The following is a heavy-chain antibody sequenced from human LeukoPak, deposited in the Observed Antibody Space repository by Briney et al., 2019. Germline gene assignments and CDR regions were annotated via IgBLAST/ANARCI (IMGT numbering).Heavy chain of an antibody. CDR1: GFTSSSYG. V-gene: IGHV3-30*18. CDR2: ISYDGSNK. D-gene: IGHD5-18*01. Sequence: GGSLRLSCAASGFTSSSYGMHWVRQAPGKGLEWVAVISYDGSNKYYADSVKGRFTISRDNSKNTLYLQMNSLRAEDTAVYYCAKPDSYGYYFDYWGQGTLVTVSS. J-gene: IGHJ4*02. CDR3: AKPDSYGYYFDY.